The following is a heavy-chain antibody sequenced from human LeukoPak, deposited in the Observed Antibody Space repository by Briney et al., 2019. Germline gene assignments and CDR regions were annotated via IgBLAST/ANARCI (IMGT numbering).Heavy chain of an antibody. Sequence: SQALSLTGTVCGGSLSSGSYHWSWIPQPAGKGLEWIGRYYTSGSTNYHPSLKSRFTISVDTAKNQFSLKLSSVTAADTAVYYCARDSEDDFWSGYHYMDVWGKGTTVTVSS. CDR2: YYTSGST. V-gene: IGHV4-61*02. CDR3: ARDSEDDFWSGYHYMDV. J-gene: IGHJ6*03. D-gene: IGHD3-3*01. CDR1: GGSLSSGSYH.